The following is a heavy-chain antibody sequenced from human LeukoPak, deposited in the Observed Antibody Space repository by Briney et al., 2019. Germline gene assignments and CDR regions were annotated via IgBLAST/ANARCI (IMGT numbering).Heavy chain of an antibody. Sequence: GGSLRRSCAASGFRFSLYEMNWARQAPGKGLEWVAYISSSSSAIYYADSVKGRFTISRDNAKNSLYLQMNSLRAEDTAIYYCATQAGYYDSGISDHWGQGTLVTVSS. V-gene: IGHV3-48*03. CDR1: GFRFSLYE. D-gene: IGHD3-10*01. CDR2: ISSSSSAI. J-gene: IGHJ4*02. CDR3: ATQAGYYDSGISDH.